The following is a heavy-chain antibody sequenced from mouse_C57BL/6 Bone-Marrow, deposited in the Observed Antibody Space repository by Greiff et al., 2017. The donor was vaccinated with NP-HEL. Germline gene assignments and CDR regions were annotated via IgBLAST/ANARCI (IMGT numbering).Heavy chain of an antibody. CDR1: GYTFTSYG. D-gene: IGHD3-1*01. CDR2: IYPRSGNT. CDR3: ARGGSTHRDY. J-gene: IGHJ2*01. V-gene: IGHV1-81*01. Sequence: VKLMESGAELARPGASVKLSCKASGYTFTSYGISWVKQRTGQGLEWIGEIYPRSGNTYYNEKFKGKATLTADKSSSTAYMELRSLTSEDSAVYFCARGGSTHRDYWGQGTTLTVSS.